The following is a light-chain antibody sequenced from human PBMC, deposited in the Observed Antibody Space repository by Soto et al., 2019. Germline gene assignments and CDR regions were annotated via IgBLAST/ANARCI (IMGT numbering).Light chain of an antibody. Sequence: DIQITQSPSPLSASVGDRVTITCRASQSISTRLAWYQQKPGKAPKLLIYDASSLESGVPSRFSGSASGTEFTLTISSLQPDDFATYYCQQYNSYSTFGQGTKVDIK. V-gene: IGKV1-5*01. CDR3: QQYNSYST. CDR2: DAS. J-gene: IGKJ1*01. CDR1: QSISTR.